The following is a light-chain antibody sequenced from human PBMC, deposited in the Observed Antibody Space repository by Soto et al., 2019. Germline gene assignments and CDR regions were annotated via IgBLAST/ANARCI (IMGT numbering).Light chain of an antibody. V-gene: IGLV2-11*01. CDR2: DVS. CDR1: SSDVGGYHS. Sequence: QSALTQPRSVAGSPGQSVAISCTGSSSDVGGYHSVSWYQQHPGKAPKLMIYDVSKRPSGVPDRFFGSKSGNTASLTISGLQAEDEADYYCCSYAGSYFYVFGTGTKLTVL. CDR3: CSYAGSYFYV. J-gene: IGLJ1*01.